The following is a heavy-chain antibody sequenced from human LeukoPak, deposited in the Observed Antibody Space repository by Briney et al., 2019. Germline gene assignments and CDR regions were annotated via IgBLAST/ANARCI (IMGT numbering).Heavy chain of an antibody. V-gene: IGHV3-23*01. J-gene: IGHJ4*02. CDR2: ISGSGGTT. CDR1: GFTFNNYA. CDR3: ASSLNSYDSSGLYYFDY. D-gene: IGHD3-22*01. Sequence: GGSLRLSCAASGFTFNNYAMSWVRQAPGKGLEWVSAISGSGGTTYYADSVKGRFTISRDNSKNTLYLQMNSLRAEDTAVYYCASSLNSYDSSGLYYFDYWGQGTLVTVSS.